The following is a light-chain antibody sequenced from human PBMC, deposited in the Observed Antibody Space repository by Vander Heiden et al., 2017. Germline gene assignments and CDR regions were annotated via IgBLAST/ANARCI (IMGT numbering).Light chain of an antibody. CDR1: SSDVGSYNL. CDR3: CSYAGSRV. Sequence: QSALTPPASVSGSPGQSITISCTGTSSDVGSYNLVSWYQQHPGKAPKLMIYEVSKRPSGVSNRFSGSKSGNTASLTISGLQAEDEADYYCCSYAGSRVFGGGTKLTVL. V-gene: IGLV2-23*02. CDR2: EVS. J-gene: IGLJ3*02.